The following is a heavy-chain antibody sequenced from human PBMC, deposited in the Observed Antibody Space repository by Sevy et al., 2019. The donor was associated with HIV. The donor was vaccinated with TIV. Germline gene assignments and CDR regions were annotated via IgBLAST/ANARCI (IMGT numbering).Heavy chain of an antibody. CDR3: ARLPTGLQSFNYLLSTYFDS. Sequence: GVSLRLSCAASGFDFNHHWMSWVRQAPQKGLEWVANIKQDGSETYYVDSLEGRFTISRDNAKNSLSLQINDLRAEDTAVYYCARLPTGLQSFNYLLSTYFDSWGQGTLVTVSS. CDR2: IKQDGSET. J-gene: IGHJ4*02. V-gene: IGHV3-7*01. CDR1: GFDFNHHW. D-gene: IGHD3-9*01.